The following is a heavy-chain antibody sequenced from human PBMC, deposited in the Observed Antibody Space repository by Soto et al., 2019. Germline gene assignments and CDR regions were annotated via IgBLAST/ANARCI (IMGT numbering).Heavy chain of an antibody. J-gene: IGHJ6*02. CDR3: ARGNGGSSPYYYYGMDV. CDR2: IGTAGDT. D-gene: IGHD6-13*01. CDR1: GFTFSSYD. V-gene: IGHV3-13*01. Sequence: GGSLRLSCAASGFTFSSYDMHWVRQATGKGLEWVSAIGTAGDTYYPGSVKGRFTISRENAKNSLYLQMNSLRAEDTAVYYCARGNGGSSPYYYYGMDVWGQGTTVTVSS.